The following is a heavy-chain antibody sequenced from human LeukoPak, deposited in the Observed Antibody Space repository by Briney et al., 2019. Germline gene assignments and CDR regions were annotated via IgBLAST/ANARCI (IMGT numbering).Heavy chain of an antibody. CDR3: ARDRLGYCSGGSCYSAYDGFDI. V-gene: IGHV3-48*03. CDR2: ISSSGSTI. Sequence: GGSLRLSCAASGFTFSSYEMNWVRQAPGKGLEWVSYISSSGSTIYYADSVKGRFTISRDNSKNTLYLQMNGLRAEDTAVYYCARDRLGYCSGGSCYSAYDGFDIWGQGTMVTVSS. CDR1: GFTFSSYE. J-gene: IGHJ3*02. D-gene: IGHD2-15*01.